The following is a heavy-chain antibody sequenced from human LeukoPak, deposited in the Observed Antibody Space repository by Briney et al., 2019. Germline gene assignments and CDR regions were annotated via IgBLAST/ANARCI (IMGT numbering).Heavy chain of an antibody. CDR3: ARSMKLVAFDI. Sequence: SETLSLTCTVSGGSISSYYWSWIRQPPGKGLEWIGYTYYSGSTNYNPSLKSRVTISVDTSKNQFSLKLSSVTAADTAVYYCARSMKLVAFDIWGQGTMVTVSS. J-gene: IGHJ3*02. V-gene: IGHV4-59*01. CDR1: GGSISSYY. CDR2: TYYSGST. D-gene: IGHD2-21*01.